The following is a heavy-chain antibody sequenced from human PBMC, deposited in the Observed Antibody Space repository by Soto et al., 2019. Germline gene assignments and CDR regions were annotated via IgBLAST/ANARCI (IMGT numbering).Heavy chain of an antibody. CDR1: GFTFSSYG. D-gene: IGHD6-19*01. V-gene: IGHV3-33*01. J-gene: IGHJ4*02. CDR3: ASTPFGSGWFAGEYYFDY. Sequence: QTGGSLRLSCAASGFTFSSYGMHWVRQAPGKGLEWVAVIWYDGSNKYYADSVKGRFTISRDNSKNTLYLQMNSLRAEDTAVYYCASTPFGSGWFAGEYYFDYWGQGTLVTVSS. CDR2: IWYDGSNK.